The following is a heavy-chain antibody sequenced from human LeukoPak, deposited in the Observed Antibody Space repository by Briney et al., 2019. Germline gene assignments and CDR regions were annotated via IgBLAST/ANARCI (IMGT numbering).Heavy chain of an antibody. CDR2: ISAYNGNT. V-gene: IGHV1-18*01. CDR3: ARDRHDYGDYAYFDY. D-gene: IGHD4-17*01. J-gene: IGHJ4*02. Sequence: ASVKVSCKASGYTFTSYGISWVRQAPGQGLEWMGWISAYNGNTNYAQKLQGRVTMTTDTSTSTAYMELRSLRSDDTAVYYCARDRHDYGDYAYFDYWGQGTLVTVSS. CDR1: GYTFTSYG.